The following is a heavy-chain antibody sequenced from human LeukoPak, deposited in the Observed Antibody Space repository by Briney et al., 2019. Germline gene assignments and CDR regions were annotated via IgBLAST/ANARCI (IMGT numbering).Heavy chain of an antibody. Sequence: GGSLRLSCAASGFTVSSNYMSWVRQAPGKGLEWVSVIYSGGNRHYADSVKGRFTISRDNSKNTVYLRMNSLRAEDAALYYCARDLGATGTTYWGQGTLVTVSS. CDR3: ARDLGATGTTY. V-gene: IGHV3-53*01. D-gene: IGHD6-13*01. CDR2: IYSGGNR. J-gene: IGHJ4*02. CDR1: GFTVSSNY.